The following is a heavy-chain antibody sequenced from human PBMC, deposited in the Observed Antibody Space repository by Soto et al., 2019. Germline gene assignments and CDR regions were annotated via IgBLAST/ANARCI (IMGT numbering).Heavy chain of an antibody. Sequence: QVQLVESGGGVVQPGRSLRLSCAASGFTFRSYAMHWVRQAPGKGLEWVAVISYDGSNKYYADSVKGRFTISRDNSKNTLYLQMNSLRAEDTAVYYCARDRDYDHAFDIWGQGTMVTVSS. D-gene: IGHD3-22*01. CDR2: ISYDGSNK. V-gene: IGHV3-30-3*01. J-gene: IGHJ3*02. CDR3: ARDRDYDHAFDI. CDR1: GFTFRSYA.